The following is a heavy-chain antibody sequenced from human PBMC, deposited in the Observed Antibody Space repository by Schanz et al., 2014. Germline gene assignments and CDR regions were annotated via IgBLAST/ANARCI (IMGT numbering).Heavy chain of an antibody. CDR3: ARDLISSGWYA. CDR1: GFTFRSYG. J-gene: IGHJ4*02. D-gene: IGHD6-19*01. Sequence: VQLVESGGGVVQPGRSLRLSCAASGFTFRSYGVHWVRQAPGKGLEWVAVMWNDGIKTHYADSGKGRFTISRDNAKNSLYLQMNSLRVEDTAVYYCARDLISSGWYAWGQGTLVTVSS. CDR2: MWNDGIKT. V-gene: IGHV3-33*01.